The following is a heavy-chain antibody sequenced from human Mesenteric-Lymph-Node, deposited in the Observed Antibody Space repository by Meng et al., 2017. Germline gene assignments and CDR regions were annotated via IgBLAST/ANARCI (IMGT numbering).Heavy chain of an antibody. CDR3: ARTTTVVTPRYYYYGMDV. CDR2: IIPIFGTA. D-gene: IGHD4-23*01. Sequence: SVKVSCKASGGTFSSYAISWVRQAPGQGLEWMGGIIPIFGTANYAQKFQGRVTITADKSTSTAYMELSRLRSDDTAVYYCARTTTVVTPRYYYYGMDVWGQGTTVTVSS. V-gene: IGHV1-69*06. CDR1: GGTFSSYA. J-gene: IGHJ6*02.